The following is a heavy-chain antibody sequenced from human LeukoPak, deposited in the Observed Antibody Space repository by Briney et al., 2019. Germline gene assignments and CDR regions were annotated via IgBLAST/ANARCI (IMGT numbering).Heavy chain of an antibody. CDR1: GGSISSGGYS. D-gene: IGHD3-9*01. J-gene: IGHJ4*02. V-gene: IGHV4-30-2*01. Sequence: SQTLSLTCAVSGGSISSGGYSWSWIRQPPGKGLEWIGYIYHSGSTYYNPSLKSRVTISVDRSKNQFSLKLSSVTAADTAVYYCARWVGYDILTGAFDYWGQGTLVTVPS. CDR2: IYHSGST. CDR3: ARWVGYDILTGAFDY.